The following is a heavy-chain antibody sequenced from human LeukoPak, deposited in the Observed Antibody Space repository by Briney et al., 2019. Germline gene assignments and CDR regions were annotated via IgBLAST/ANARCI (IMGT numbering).Heavy chain of an antibody. CDR2: INAGNGNT. J-gene: IGHJ4*02. Sequence: ASVKVSCKASGYTFTSYAMHWVRQAPGQRLEWMGWINAGNGNTKYSQKFQGRVTITRDTSASTAYMELSSLRSEDTAVYYCARPYYDILTGYYTYYSDYWGQGTLVTVSS. D-gene: IGHD3-9*01. CDR3: ARPYYDILTGYYTYYSDY. CDR1: GYTFTSYA. V-gene: IGHV1-3*01.